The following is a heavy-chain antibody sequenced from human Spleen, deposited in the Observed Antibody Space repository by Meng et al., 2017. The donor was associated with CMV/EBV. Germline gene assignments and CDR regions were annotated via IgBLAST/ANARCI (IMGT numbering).Heavy chain of an antibody. D-gene: IGHD5-12*01. Sequence: KVSCKASGYTLPTYDINWVRQAPGQGLEWMGWMNPNTGDTDYAQKFQGRVTITRNTSINTAYMELSSLTSEDTAVYSCARGVAGPFDPWGQGTLVTVSS. J-gene: IGHJ5*02. CDR1: GYTLPTYD. V-gene: IGHV1-8*03. CDR2: MNPNTGDT. CDR3: ARGVAGPFDP.